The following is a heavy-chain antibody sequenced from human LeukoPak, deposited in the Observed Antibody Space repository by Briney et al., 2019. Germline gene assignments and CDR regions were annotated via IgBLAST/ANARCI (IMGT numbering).Heavy chain of an antibody. J-gene: IGHJ4*02. Sequence: SETLSLTCAVYGGSFSGYYWSWIRQPPGKGLEWIGEINHSGSTNYNPSLKSRVTISVDTSKNQFSLKLSSVTAAGTAVYYCARGRDYYDSSGTFDYWGQGTLVTVSS. V-gene: IGHV4-34*01. CDR2: INHSGST. D-gene: IGHD3-22*01. CDR1: GGSFSGYY. CDR3: ARGRDYYDSSGTFDY.